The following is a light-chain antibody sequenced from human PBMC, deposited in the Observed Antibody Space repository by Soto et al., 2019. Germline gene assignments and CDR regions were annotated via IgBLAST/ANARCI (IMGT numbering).Light chain of an antibody. CDR1: SGDVGAYDF. V-gene: IGLV2-14*01. J-gene: IGLJ1*01. CDR3: VSFTVHYSYV. Sequence: QSVLTRPASVSGSPGQSITISCTGTSGDVGAYDFVSWYQHHPGKAPRLVIYDVSRRPAGASDRFSGSKSGSTASLTISSLQAEDEADYYCVSFTVHYSYVFGTGTKVT. CDR2: DVS.